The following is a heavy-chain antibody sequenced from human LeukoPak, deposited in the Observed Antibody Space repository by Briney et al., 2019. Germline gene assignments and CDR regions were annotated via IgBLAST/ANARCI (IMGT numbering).Heavy chain of an antibody. Sequence: ASQKISSKTPVYTFSPYGINSVRLAPLQGLVWMASINPQKGDTQYAQKFQGRVTMTPDTSTSTAYMLLRSLRSDDTAIYYCARRKYGVDYNGMDVWGQGTTVTVSS. J-gene: IGHJ6*02. D-gene: IGHD5/OR15-5a*01. CDR2: INPQKGDT. V-gene: IGHV1-18*01. CDR3: ARRKYGVDYNGMDV. CDR1: VYTFSPYG.